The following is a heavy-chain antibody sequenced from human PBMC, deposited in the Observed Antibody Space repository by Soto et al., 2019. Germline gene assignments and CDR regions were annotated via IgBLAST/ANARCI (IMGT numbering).Heavy chain of an antibody. CDR3: ARNSYGDFIDY. Sequence: SETLSVTCTVSGGSISSYYWSWIRQPPGKGLEWIGYIYYSGSTNYNPPLKSRVTISVDTSKNQFSLKLSSVTAADTAVYYCARNSYGDFIDYWGQGTLVTVSS. V-gene: IGHV4-59*01. CDR1: GGSISSYY. J-gene: IGHJ4*02. D-gene: IGHD4-17*01. CDR2: IYYSGST.